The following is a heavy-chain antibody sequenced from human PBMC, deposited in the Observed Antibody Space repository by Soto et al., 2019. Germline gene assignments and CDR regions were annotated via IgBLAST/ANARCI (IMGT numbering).Heavy chain of an antibody. J-gene: IGHJ6*02. CDR2: IIPIFGTA. D-gene: IGHD5-12*01. CDR3: ASKVEMATPSYYYYYGMDV. Sequence: QVQLVQSGAEVKKPGSSVKVSCKASGGTFSSYAISWVRQAPGQGLEWMGGIIPIFGTANYAQKFQGRVTITADESTSTAYMELSSLRSEDTAVYYCASKVEMATPSYYYYYGMDVWGQGTTVTVSS. V-gene: IGHV1-69*12. CDR1: GGTFSSYA.